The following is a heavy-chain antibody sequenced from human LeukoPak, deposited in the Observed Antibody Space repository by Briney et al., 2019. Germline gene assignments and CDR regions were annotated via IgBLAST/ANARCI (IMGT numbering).Heavy chain of an antibody. D-gene: IGHD4-17*01. J-gene: IGHJ4*02. CDR3: ARSLPKGNDYGGYGY. Sequence: ASVKVSCKASGYTFTSYGISWVRQAPGQGLEWMGWISAYNGNTNYAQKLQGRVTMTTDTSTSTAYMELRSLRSDDTAVYYCARSLPKGNDYGGYGYWGQGTLVTVSS. CDR2: ISAYNGNT. V-gene: IGHV1-18*01. CDR1: GYTFTSYG.